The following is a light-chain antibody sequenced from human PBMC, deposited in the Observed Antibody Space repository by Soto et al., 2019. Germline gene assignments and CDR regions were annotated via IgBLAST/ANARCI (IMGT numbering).Light chain of an antibody. CDR2: EGN. V-gene: IGLV6-57*04. J-gene: IGLJ2*01. Sequence: NFMLTQPHSVSESPGKTVTISCTRSSGGIASTYVQWYQQRLGSAPTTVIYEGNQRPSGVPDRFSGSTDGSSNSASLTISGLQTEDEADYYCQSYDSSTVVFGGGTKLTVL. CDR3: QSYDSSTVV. CDR1: SGGIASTY.